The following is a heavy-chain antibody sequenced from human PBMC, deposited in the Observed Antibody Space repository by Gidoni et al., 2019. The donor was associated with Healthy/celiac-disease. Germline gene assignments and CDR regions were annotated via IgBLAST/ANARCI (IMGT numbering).Heavy chain of an antibody. J-gene: IGHJ4*02. CDR3: TRDLFRGND. CDR1: GFTFGDYA. D-gene: IGHD1-1*01. Sequence: EVQLVASAGGLVKPGRSLRLSCTASGFTFGDYAMSWFRQATGKGLEWVGFIRSKAYGWTTEYAASVKGRFTISREDSRSIAYLQMNSLTTEGTGVYYCTRDLFRGNDWGQGTLVTVSS. CDR2: IRSKAYGWTT. V-gene: IGHV3-49*05.